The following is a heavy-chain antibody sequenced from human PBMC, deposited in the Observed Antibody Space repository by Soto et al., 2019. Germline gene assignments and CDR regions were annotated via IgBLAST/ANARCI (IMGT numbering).Heavy chain of an antibody. Sequence: GASVKVSCKASAYTFGSHGISWGRQAPGQGLEWMGWISPYNGNTNYAQRLQGRVTMTTDTSTSTAYMELRSLRSDDTAVYYCARGPYVAAAGNDYWGQGTLVTVSS. CDR1: AYTFGSHG. J-gene: IGHJ4*02. V-gene: IGHV1-18*01. CDR2: ISPYNGNT. CDR3: ARGPYVAAAGNDY. D-gene: IGHD6-13*01.